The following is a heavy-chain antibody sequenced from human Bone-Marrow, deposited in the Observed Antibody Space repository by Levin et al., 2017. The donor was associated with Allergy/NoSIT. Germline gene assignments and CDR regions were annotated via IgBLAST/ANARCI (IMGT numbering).Heavy chain of an antibody. CDR1: GVTFSSYG. CDR3: AKDLFGRWGGNGMDV. D-gene: IGHD3-10*02. CDR2: ISYDGSNK. J-gene: IGHJ6*02. Sequence: GGSLRLSCAASGVTFSSYGIHWVRQAPGKGLEWVAVISYDGSNKYYVDSVKGRFTISRDNSKNTLYLQMNSLRVEDTAVYYCAKDLFGRWGGNGMDVWGQGTTVTVSS. V-gene: IGHV3-30*18.